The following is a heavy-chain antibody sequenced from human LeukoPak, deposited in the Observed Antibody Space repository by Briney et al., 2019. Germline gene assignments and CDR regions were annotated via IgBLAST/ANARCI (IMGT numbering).Heavy chain of an antibody. CDR2: ISAYNGNT. V-gene: IGHV1-18*01. CDR1: GYTFTSYG. J-gene: IGHJ4*02. CDR3: ARGAPRDSSGWYQDFDY. Sequence: ASVKVSCKASGYTFTSYGISWVRQAPGQGLEWMGWISAYNGNTNYAQKLQGRVTMTTDTSTSTVYMELSSLRSEDTAVYYCARGAPRDSSGWYQDFDYWGQGTLVTVSS. D-gene: IGHD6-19*01.